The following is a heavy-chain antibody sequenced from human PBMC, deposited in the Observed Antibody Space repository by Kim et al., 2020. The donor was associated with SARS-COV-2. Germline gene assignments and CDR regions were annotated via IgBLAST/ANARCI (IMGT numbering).Heavy chain of an antibody. V-gene: IGHV4-39*07. Sequence: SETLSLTCTVSGGSVNTPGFYWAWIRQPPGGGLEWIGSMYFSGSPYYNPSLESRVTISPDTSKNHFSLKLSSVTAADTAMYYCARGLSPYYSPDYWGQGT. CDR2: MYFSGSP. J-gene: IGHJ4*02. D-gene: IGHD3-22*01. CDR1: GGSVNTPGFY. CDR3: ARGLSPYYSPDY.